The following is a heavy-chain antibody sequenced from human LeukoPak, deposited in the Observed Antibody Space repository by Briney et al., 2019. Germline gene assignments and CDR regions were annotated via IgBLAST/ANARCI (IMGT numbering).Heavy chain of an antibody. J-gene: IGHJ4*02. CDR2: IRSDGSNK. D-gene: IGHD1-26*01. CDR1: GFTFSSYG. CDR3: AKGLGTHPFDY. V-gene: IGHV3-30*02. Sequence: GGSLRLSCAASGFTFSSYGMHWVRQAPGKGLERVAFIRSDGSNKYYADSVKGRFTISRDNSKNTLYLQMNSLRVEDTAVYYCAKGLGTHPFDYWGQGTLVTVSS.